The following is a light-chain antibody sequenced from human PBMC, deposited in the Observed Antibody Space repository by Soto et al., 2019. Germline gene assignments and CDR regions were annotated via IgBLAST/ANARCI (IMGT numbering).Light chain of an antibody. V-gene: IGKV3-20*01. CDR3: QLYGSSPPWT. Sequence: EIVLTQSPGTLSLSPGERVTLSCRASQSVSSSYLAWYQQKPGQAPRLLIYAASSRATSIPDRFSGSGSGTDFTLTISRLEPEDFAVYYCQLYGSSPPWTFGQGTKVEIK. J-gene: IGKJ1*01. CDR1: QSVSSSY. CDR2: AAS.